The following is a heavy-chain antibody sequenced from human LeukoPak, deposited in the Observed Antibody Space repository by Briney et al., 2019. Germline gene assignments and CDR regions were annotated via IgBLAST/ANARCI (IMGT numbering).Heavy chain of an antibody. CDR2: ISYDGSNK. CDR1: GFTFSSYG. CDR3: ARRALNPDYGDYEEVGFDP. V-gene: IGHV3-30*03. J-gene: IGHJ5*02. D-gene: IGHD4-17*01. Sequence: PGGSLRLSCAASGFTFSSYGMHWVRQAPGKGLEWVAVISYDGSNKYYADSVKGRFTISRDNSKNTLYLQMNSLRAEDTAVYYCARRALNPDYGDYEEVGFDPWGQGTLVTVSS.